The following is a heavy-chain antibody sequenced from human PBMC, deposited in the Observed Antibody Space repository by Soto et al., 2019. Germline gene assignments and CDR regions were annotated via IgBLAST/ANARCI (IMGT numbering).Heavy chain of an antibody. V-gene: IGHV1-69*02. J-gene: IGHJ4*02. D-gene: IGHD4-17*01. CDR2: IIPILGIA. Sequence: QVQLVQSGAEVKKPGSSVKVSCKASGGTFSSYTISWVRQAPGQGLEWMGRIIPILGIANYAQKFQGRVTITADKSTSTAYMELSSLRSEDTAVYYCARGHDYEGADSWGQGTLVTVSS. CDR1: GGTFSSYT. CDR3: ARGHDYEGADS.